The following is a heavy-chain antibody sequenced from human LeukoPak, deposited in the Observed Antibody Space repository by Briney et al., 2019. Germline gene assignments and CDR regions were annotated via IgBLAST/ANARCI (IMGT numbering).Heavy chain of an antibody. CDR3: ASEYSSSSEIDY. D-gene: IGHD6-6*01. Sequence: GGSLRLSCAASGFTFSSYGMHWVHQAPGKGLEWVAFIRYDGSNKYYADSVKGRFTISRDNSKNTLYLQMNSLRAEDTAVYYCASEYSSSSEIDYWGQGTLVTVSS. J-gene: IGHJ4*02. CDR1: GFTFSSYG. V-gene: IGHV3-30*02. CDR2: IRYDGSNK.